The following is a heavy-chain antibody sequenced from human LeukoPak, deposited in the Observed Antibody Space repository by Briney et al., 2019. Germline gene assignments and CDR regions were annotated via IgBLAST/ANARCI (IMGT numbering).Heavy chain of an antibody. CDR3: ARSHTQKEFCGGGRCYPTVWWFDP. J-gene: IGHJ5*02. V-gene: IGHV1-8*01. D-gene: IGHD2-15*01. Sequence: ASVKVSCKTSGYTFINNDINWVRQAPGQGLEWMAWIDPKNGNRGYAQNFQGRVPMTTDISINTAYLELSSLRSEDTAVYYCARSHTQKEFCGGGRCYPTVWWFDPWGQGTLVTVSS. CDR2: IDPKNGNR. CDR1: GYTFINND.